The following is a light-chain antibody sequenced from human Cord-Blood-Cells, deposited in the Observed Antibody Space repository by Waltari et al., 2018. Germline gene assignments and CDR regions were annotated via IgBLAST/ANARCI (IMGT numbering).Light chain of an antibody. CDR1: SSDVGSYNL. CDR3: CSYAGSSTYV. V-gene: IGLV2-23*01. Sequence: QSALTQPASVSGSPGQSITISCTGTSSDVGSYNLVSWYQQHPGKAPKLMIYEGSKRPSGVSMRFAGSKAGNTASLTISGLQSEEEADYSCCSYAGSSTYVFGTGAKVTVL. J-gene: IGLJ1*01. CDR2: EGS.